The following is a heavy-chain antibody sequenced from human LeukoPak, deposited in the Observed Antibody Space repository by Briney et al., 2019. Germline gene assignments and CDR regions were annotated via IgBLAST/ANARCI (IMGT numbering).Heavy chain of an antibody. Sequence: ASVKVSCKASGDTFGNYDINWVRQAPGQGLEWMGWINAGNGNTKYSQKFQGRVTITRDTSASTAYMELSSLRSEDTAVYYCARDELEMATNHYGMDVWGQGTTVTVSS. CDR1: GDTFGNYD. CDR2: INAGNGNT. J-gene: IGHJ6*02. D-gene: IGHD5-24*01. CDR3: ARDELEMATNHYGMDV. V-gene: IGHV1-3*01.